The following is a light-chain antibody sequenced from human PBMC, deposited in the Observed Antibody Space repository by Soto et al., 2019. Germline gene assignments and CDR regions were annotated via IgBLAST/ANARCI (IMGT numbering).Light chain of an antibody. CDR3: QQSYSTPT. J-gene: IGKJ4*01. V-gene: IGKV1-13*02. CDR1: QGISSA. CDR2: DAS. Sequence: AIQLTQSPSSLSASVGDRVTITCRASQGISSALAWYQQKPGKAPKLLIYDASSLESGVPSRFSGSGSGTDFTLTISSLQPEDFATYYCQQSYSTPTFGGGTKVDIK.